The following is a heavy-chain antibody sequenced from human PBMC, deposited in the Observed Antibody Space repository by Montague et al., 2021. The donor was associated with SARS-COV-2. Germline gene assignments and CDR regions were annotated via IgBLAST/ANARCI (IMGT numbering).Heavy chain of an antibody. CDR2: IYHSGST. V-gene: IGHV4-38-2*02. J-gene: IGHJ4*02. CDR3: ARSQDCSTTSCHFDY. Sequence: SETLSLTCTVSGYSISSGYYWGWIRQPPGKGLEWIRSIYHSGSTXXNPSLKSRVTISVDTSKNQFSLKLSSVTAADTAVYYCARSQDCSTTSCHFDYWGQGTLVTVSS. CDR1: GYSISSGYY. D-gene: IGHD2-2*01.